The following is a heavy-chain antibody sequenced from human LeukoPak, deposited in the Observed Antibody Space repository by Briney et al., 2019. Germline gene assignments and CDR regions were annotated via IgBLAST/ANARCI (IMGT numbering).Heavy chain of an antibody. D-gene: IGHD1-26*01. Sequence: PSETLSLTCSVSGGSISSYYWSWIRQPPGKGLEWIGYIYFSGRTNYSPSLQSRVTISVDTSKNQFSLRLNSMTTADTAVYFCAREPTLVGATGYFDYWGQGTLVTVSS. CDR2: IYFSGRT. V-gene: IGHV4-59*12. J-gene: IGHJ4*02. CDR1: GGSISSYY. CDR3: AREPTLVGATGYFDY.